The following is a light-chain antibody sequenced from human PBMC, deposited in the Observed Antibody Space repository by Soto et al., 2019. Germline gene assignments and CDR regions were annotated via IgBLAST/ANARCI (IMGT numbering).Light chain of an antibody. CDR2: DAS. Sequence: DVQLPQSHSTLSACVGESVSHRVRASQSISSWLAWYQQKPGKAPKLLIYDASSLKSGVPSRFSGSGSGTDFTLTISSLQPDDVATYYCQQYNTYRTFGQGTKVDIK. J-gene: IGKJ1*01. CDR1: QSISSW. V-gene: IGKV1-5*01. CDR3: QQYNTYRT.